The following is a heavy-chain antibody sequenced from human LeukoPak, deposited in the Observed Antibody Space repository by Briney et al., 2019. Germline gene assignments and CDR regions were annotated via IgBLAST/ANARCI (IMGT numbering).Heavy chain of an antibody. CDR1: GFTFSSYS. D-gene: IGHD4-17*01. V-gene: IGHV3-21*01. CDR3: ARARGYGDRYYFDY. Sequence: GGSLRLSCAASGFTFSSYSMNWVRQAPGKGLEWVSSISSSSSYIYYADSVKGRFTISRDNAKNSLYLQMNSLRAEDTAVYYCARARGYGDRYYFDYWGQGTLVTVSS. J-gene: IGHJ4*02. CDR2: ISSSSSYI.